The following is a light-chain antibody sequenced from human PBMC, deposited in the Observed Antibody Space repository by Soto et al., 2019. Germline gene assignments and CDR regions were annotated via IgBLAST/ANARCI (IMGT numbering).Light chain of an antibody. CDR2: TAS. Sequence: EMVLTQPPATLSLSPGASATLFCTVTQNVGLNFAWYHQKSGQPPRLLIHTASSRATGISARFSGSGSRTALKLAVRFRESEDIALYYSQERGRWPGSSFDGATIVE. CDR3: QERGRWPGSS. CDR1: QNVGLN. V-gene: IGKV3-11*01. J-gene: IGKJ4*01.